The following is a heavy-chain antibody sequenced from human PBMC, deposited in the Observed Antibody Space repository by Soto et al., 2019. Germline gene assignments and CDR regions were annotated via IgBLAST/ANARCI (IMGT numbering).Heavy chain of an antibody. CDR3: ARTTEAIVVEPAANYNWFDP. Sequence: EVQLVESGGGLVQPGGSLRLSCAASGFTFSSYSMNWVRQAPGKGLEWVSYISSSSSTIYYADSVKGRFTISRDNAKNSLYLQMNSLRAEDTAVYYCARTTEAIVVEPAANYNWFDPWGQGTLVTVSS. V-gene: IGHV3-48*01. CDR2: ISSSSSTI. CDR1: GFTFSSYS. J-gene: IGHJ5*02. D-gene: IGHD2-2*01.